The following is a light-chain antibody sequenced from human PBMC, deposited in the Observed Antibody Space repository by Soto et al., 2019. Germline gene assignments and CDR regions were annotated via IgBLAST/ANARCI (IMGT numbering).Light chain of an antibody. CDR3: ETWDSNTRV. J-gene: IGLJ2*01. CDR2: LEGSGSY. V-gene: IGLV4-60*02. CDR1: SGHSSYI. Sequence: QYVLTQSSSASASLGSSVKLTCTLSSGHSSYIIAWHQQQPGKAPRYLMKLEGSGSYNKGSGVPDRFSGSSSGADRYLTISTLQFEDEANYYCETWDSNTRVFGGGTKLTVL.